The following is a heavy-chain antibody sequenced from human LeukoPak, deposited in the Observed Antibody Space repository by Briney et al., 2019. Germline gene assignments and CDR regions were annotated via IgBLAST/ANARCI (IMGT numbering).Heavy chain of an antibody. CDR1: GGSISSGDYY. Sequence: SETLSLTCTVSGGSISSGDYYWSWIRQPPGKGLEWIGYIYYSGSTYYNPSLKSRVTISVDTSKNRFSLKLSSVTAADTAVYYCARGREAADCWGQGTLVTVSP. V-gene: IGHV4-30-4*01. D-gene: IGHD6-13*01. CDR2: IYYSGST. J-gene: IGHJ4*02. CDR3: ARGREAADC.